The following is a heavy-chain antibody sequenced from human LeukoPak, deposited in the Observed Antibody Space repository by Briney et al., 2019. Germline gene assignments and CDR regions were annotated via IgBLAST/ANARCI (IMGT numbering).Heavy chain of an antibody. CDR2: INTNTGNP. J-gene: IGHJ5*02. CDR1: GYTFTSYA. D-gene: IGHD3-22*01. CDR3: AREYDYYDSSGYYDP. V-gene: IGHV7-4-1*02. Sequence: ASVKVSCKASGYTFTSYAMNWVRQAPGQGLEWMGWINTNTGNPTYAQGFTGRFVFSLDTSVSTAYPQISSLKAEDTAVYYCAREYDYYDSSGYYDPWGQGTLVTVSS.